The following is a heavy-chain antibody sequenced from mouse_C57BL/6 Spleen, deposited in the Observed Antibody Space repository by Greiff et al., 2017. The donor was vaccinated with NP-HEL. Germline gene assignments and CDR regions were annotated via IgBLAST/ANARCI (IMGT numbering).Heavy chain of an antibody. CDR3: ASGGTVVVPDY. V-gene: IGHV1-26*01. J-gene: IGHJ2*01. D-gene: IGHD1-1*01. CDR1: GYTFTDYY. CDR2: INPNNGGT. Sequence: VQLQQSGPELVKPGASVKISCKASGYTFTDYYMNWVKQSHGKSLEWIGDINPNNGGTSYNQKFKGKATLTVDKSSSTAYMELRSLTSEDSAVYYCASGGTVVVPDYWGQGTTLTVSS.